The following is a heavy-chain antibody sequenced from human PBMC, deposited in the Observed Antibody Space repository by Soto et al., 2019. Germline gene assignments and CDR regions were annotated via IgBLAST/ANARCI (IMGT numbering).Heavy chain of an antibody. CDR2: IKSKTDGGTT. CDR1: GFTFSNAW. CDR3: TTGSDYGDYGGY. D-gene: IGHD4-17*01. J-gene: IGHJ4*02. V-gene: IGHV3-15*01. Sequence: LRLSCAASGFTFSNAWMSWVRQAPGKGLEWVGRIKSKTDGGTTDYAAPVKGRFTISRDDSKNTLYLQMNSLKTEDTAVYYCTTGSDYGDYGGYWGQRTLVTVSS.